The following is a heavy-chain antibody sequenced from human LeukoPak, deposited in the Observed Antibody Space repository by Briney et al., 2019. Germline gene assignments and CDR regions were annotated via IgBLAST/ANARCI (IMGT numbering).Heavy chain of an antibody. V-gene: IGHV3-23*01. CDR2: ISGSGGST. CDR1: GFTFSSYG. D-gene: IGHD3-16*01. CDR3: ASSVRLIPHRPDAFDI. J-gene: IGHJ3*02. Sequence: GGSLRLSCAASGFTFSSYGMSWVRQAPGKGLEWVSAISGSGGSTYYADSVKGRFTISRDNSKNTLYLQMNSLGAEDTAVYYCASSVRLIPHRPDAFDIWGQGTMVTVSS.